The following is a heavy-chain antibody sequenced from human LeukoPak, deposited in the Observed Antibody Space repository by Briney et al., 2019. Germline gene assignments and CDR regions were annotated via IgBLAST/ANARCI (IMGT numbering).Heavy chain of an antibody. CDR2: IKQDGSHK. Sequence: PGGSLRLSCAASGFTFSTYWMYWARQAPGKGLEWVANIKQDGSHKYYVDSVKGRFTISRDNAKNSLYLQMNSLRVEDTAVYYCVREEGYWGQGTLVTVSS. V-gene: IGHV3-7*01. J-gene: IGHJ4*02. CDR3: VREEGY. CDR1: GFTFSTYW.